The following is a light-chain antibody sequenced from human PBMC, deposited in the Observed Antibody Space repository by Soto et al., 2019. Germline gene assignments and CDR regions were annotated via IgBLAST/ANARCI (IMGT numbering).Light chain of an antibody. Sequence: DIQMTQSPSTLSASVGDRVIITCRASQSIDSWLAWYQQKPGKAPKLLIYRASSLESGVPSRFSGSGSGTEFTLTISRLQPDDFATYYCQQYKTYMYNFAQGTKLEIK. J-gene: IGKJ2*01. CDR3: QQYKTYMYN. CDR2: RAS. V-gene: IGKV1-5*03. CDR1: QSIDSW.